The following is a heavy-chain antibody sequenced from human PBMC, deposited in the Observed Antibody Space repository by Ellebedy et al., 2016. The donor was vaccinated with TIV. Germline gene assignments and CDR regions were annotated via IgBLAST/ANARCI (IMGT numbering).Heavy chain of an antibody. J-gene: IGHJ5*02. V-gene: IGHV4-59*01. Sequence: MPGGSLRLSCTVSGGSISSYYWSWIRQPPGKGLEWIGYIYHSGSTNSNPSLKNRVTISVDTSKNQFSLKLSSVTAADTAVYYCARVRLLRGWFNPWGQGTLVTVSS. D-gene: IGHD2-21*02. CDR3: ARVRLLRGWFNP. CDR1: GGSISSYY. CDR2: IYHSGST.